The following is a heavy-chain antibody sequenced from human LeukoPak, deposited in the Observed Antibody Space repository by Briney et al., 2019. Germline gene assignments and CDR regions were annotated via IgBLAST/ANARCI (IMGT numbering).Heavy chain of an antibody. Sequence: ASVKVSCKTSGYSFTGYFMHWVRQAPGQGLEWMGWINPNSGDTKYTQRFQGRVTMTRDTSINTAYMELRRLTSDDTAVYYCARVPSMIRGVVNYGMDVWGQGTTVTVSS. D-gene: IGHD3-10*01. V-gene: IGHV1-2*02. J-gene: IGHJ6*02. CDR3: ARVPSMIRGVVNYGMDV. CDR2: INPNSGDT. CDR1: GYSFTGYF.